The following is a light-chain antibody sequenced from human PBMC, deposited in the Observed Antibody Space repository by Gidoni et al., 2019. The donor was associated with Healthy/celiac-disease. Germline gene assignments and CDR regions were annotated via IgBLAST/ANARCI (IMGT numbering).Light chain of an antibody. J-gene: IGKJ4*01. CDR2: DAS. CDR3: QQYDNLPPILT. Sequence: DIQITHSPSSLSASVGDRVTITCQASQDISNYLNWYQQKPEKAPKLLIYDASNLETGVPSRFSGSGSGTDFTVTISSLQPEDIATYDCQQYDNLPPILTFGGGTKVEIK. CDR1: QDISNY. V-gene: IGKV1-33*01.